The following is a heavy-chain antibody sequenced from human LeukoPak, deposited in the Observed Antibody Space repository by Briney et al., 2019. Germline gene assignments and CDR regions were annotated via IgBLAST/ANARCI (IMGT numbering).Heavy chain of an antibody. D-gene: IGHD3-9*01. J-gene: IGHJ4*02. CDR3: AKWGDYDILTGYYDSDY. CDR2: IVGSGGST. V-gene: IGHV3-23*01. Sequence: GASLRPSCAASGFTFSNYAMSWVRQAPGKGLEWVSAIVGSGGSTYYADSVKGRFTISRDNPKNTLYLQMNSLRAEDTAVYYCAKWGDYDILTGYYDSDYWGQGTLVTVSS. CDR1: GFTFSNYA.